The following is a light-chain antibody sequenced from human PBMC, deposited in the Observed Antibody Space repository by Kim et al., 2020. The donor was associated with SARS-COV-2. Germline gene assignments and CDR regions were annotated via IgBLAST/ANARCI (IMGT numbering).Light chain of an antibody. CDR3: SSYTSSSPL. CDR1: SSDVGGYNY. CDR2: DVS. Sequence: PGQSINHSCSATSSDVGGYNYVSWYQQHAGKAPKRMIYDVSKRPSGVSNRFSGSKSGNTASLTISGLQAEDEADYYCSSYTSSSPLFGGGTQLTVL. V-gene: IGLV2-14*04. J-gene: IGLJ3*02.